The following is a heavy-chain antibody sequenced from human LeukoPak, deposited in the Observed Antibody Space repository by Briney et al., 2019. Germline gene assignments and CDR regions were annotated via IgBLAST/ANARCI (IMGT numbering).Heavy chain of an antibody. Sequence: ASVKVSCKASGYIFTDYYMHWVRQAPGQGLEWMGIINPSGGSTSYAQKFQGRVTMTRDTSTSTVYMELSSLRSEDTAVYYCARERPDNWFDPWGQGTLVTVSS. CDR1: GYIFTDYY. V-gene: IGHV1-46*01. J-gene: IGHJ5*02. CDR2: INPSGGST. CDR3: ARERPDNWFDP.